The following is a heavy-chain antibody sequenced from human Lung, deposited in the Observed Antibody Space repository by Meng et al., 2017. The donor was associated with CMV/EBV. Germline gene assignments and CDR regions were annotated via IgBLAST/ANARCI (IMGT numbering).Heavy chain of an antibody. CDR3: ARQLDTRTWDNWFDP. D-gene: IGHD2-2*01. Sequence: GESLKISCKGSGYSFTSYWIAWVRQMPGKGLEWMGLIYPGDSDTTYSPSFQGRVTISADKSISTTYLQWSSLKASDTAIYYCARQLDTRTWDNWFDPWGQGTLVXVSS. J-gene: IGHJ5*02. CDR2: IYPGDSDT. V-gene: IGHV5-51*01. CDR1: GYSFTSYW.